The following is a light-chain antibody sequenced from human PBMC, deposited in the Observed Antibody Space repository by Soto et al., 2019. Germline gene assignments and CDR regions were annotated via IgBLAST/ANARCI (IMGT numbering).Light chain of an antibody. Sequence: DIQLTQSPSFLSASVGDRVTITCRASQDISSHLVWFQQESGKAPKLLIYAASTLQGGVPSRFTGVGAGTEFTLTISSLQPEDFATYYCLQLNSFPPTFGQGTKVETK. CDR1: QDISSH. V-gene: IGKV1-9*01. CDR2: AAS. CDR3: LQLNSFPPT. J-gene: IGKJ1*01.